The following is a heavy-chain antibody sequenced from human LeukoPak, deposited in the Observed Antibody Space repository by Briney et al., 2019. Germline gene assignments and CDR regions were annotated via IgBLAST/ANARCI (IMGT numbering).Heavy chain of an antibody. D-gene: IGHD3-3*01. J-gene: IGHJ1*01. V-gene: IGHV4-39*07. Sequence: SETLSLTCTVSGGSISSSSYYWGWIRQPPGKGLEWIGSISYSGSTHYSPSLETRVTISVDTSKNQFSLKLSSVTAADTAVYYCARVDYDFWSAQGQYFQHWGQGTLVTVSS. CDR2: ISYSGST. CDR3: ARVDYDFWSAQGQYFQH. CDR1: GGSISSSSYY.